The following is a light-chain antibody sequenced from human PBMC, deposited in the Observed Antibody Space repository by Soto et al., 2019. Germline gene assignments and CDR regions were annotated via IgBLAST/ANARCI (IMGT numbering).Light chain of an antibody. J-gene: IGKJ1*01. CDR2: SAS. CDR1: QSIRTD. V-gene: IGKV3-20*01. Sequence: EVVMTQSPATLSVSPGERATPSCRASQSIRTDLAWYQQKPGQAPSLLIFSASTRATGVPDRFSGSGSGTDFTLTISRLEPEDFAVYYCQQYGSSGTFGQGTKVDIK. CDR3: QQYGSSGT.